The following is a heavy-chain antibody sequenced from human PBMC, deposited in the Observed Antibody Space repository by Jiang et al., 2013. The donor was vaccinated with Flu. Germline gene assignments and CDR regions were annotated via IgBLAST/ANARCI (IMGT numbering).Heavy chain of an antibody. J-gene: IGHJ4*02. CDR3: ARDGKVGYFDY. V-gene: IGHV3-7*03. CDR1: SSYW. Sequence: SSYWMSWVRQAPGKGLEWVANIKQDGSEKYYVDSVKGRFTISRDNAKNSLYLQMNSLRAEDTAVYYCARDGKVGYFDYWGQGTLVTVSS. CDR2: IKQDGSEK.